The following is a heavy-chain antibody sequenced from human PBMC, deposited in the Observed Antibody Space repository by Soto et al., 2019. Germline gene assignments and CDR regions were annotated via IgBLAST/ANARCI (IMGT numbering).Heavy chain of an antibody. CDR2: IYSEGTP. CDR1: GFTVGSNY. CDR3: ARASGESYPGSRVFDS. V-gene: IGHV3-53*01. Sequence: PGGSLRLSCAASGFTVGSNYMSWVRQAPGKGLEWVSVIYSEGTPYYADSVKGRFTISRENSKNTLYLQMNSLRAEDTAIYYCARASGESYPGSRVFDSWGQGTRVTVSS. D-gene: IGHD3-10*01. J-gene: IGHJ4*02.